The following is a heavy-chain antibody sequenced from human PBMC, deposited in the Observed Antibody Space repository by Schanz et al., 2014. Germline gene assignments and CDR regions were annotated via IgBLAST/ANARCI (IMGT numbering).Heavy chain of an antibody. CDR1: GYTFTSYG. Sequence: QVQLVQSGAEVKKPGASVKVSCKASGYTFTSYGISWVRQAPGQGLEWMGWITAYNGDTNYALKLQGRVTMTTDTSTGTAYMELRNLRSDDTALYYCTRGGYSYALSAFDIWGQGTILTVSS. J-gene: IGHJ3*02. D-gene: IGHD5-18*01. V-gene: IGHV1-18*04. CDR2: ITAYNGDT. CDR3: TRGGYSYALSAFDI.